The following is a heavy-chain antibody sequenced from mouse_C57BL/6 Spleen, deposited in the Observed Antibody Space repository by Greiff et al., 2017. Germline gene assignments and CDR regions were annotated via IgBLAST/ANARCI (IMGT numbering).Heavy chain of an antibody. Sequence: EVKLVESGPGLVKPAQSLSLTCSVTGYSITSGYYWNLIRQFPGNKLEWMGYISYDGSNNYNPTRKNRISITSDTSKNQFYLKLNSVTTEDTATYYCERDSSGYCFAYWGQETLVTVA. CDR1: GYSITSGYY. D-gene: IGHD3-2*02. V-gene: IGHV3-6*01. CDR2: ISYDGSN. J-gene: IGHJ3*01. CDR3: ERDSSGYCFAY.